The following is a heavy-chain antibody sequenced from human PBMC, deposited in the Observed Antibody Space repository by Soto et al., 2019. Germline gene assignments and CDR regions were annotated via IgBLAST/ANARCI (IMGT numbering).Heavy chain of an antibody. CDR2: IKKDGSEK. D-gene: IGHD5-12*01. Sequence: EVQLVESGGGLVQPGGSLRLSCAASGFTFSTNWMSWVRQAPGKGLEWVANIKKDGSEKYYVDSVKGRFTISRDNAKNSLYPQMNSLRAEDTAVYYCASLEWESSGYADYWGQGTLVTVSS. V-gene: IGHV3-7*03. CDR3: ASLEWESSGYADY. J-gene: IGHJ4*02. CDR1: GFTFSTNW.